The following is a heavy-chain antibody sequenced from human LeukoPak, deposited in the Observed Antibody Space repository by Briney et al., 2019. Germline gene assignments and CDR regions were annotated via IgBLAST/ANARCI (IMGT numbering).Heavy chain of an antibody. Sequence: ASETLSLTCTVSGGSISSSSYYWGWIRQPPGKGLEWIGSIYYSGSTYYNPSLKSRVTISVDTSKNQFSLKLSSVTAADTAVYYCAREGYYDGSGYYYSPFDYWGQGTLVTVSS. V-gene: IGHV4-39*02. J-gene: IGHJ4*02. CDR1: GGSISSSSYY. CDR2: IYYSGST. D-gene: IGHD3-22*01. CDR3: AREGYYDGSGYYYSPFDY.